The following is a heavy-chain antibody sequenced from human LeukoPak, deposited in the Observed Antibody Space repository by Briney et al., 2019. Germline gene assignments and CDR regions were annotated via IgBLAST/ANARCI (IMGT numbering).Heavy chain of an antibody. Sequence: SETLSLTCAVYGGSFSGFYWSWIRQSPGKGLEWIGEINHSGSTNYNPSLKSRVTISVDTSKKQFSLKLSSVTVADTAVYYCARGPPIDYYDSSGYYTNFDYWGQGTLVTVSS. CDR1: GGSFSGFY. J-gene: IGHJ4*02. CDR3: ARGPPIDYYDSSGYYTNFDY. CDR2: INHSGST. D-gene: IGHD3-22*01. V-gene: IGHV4-34*01.